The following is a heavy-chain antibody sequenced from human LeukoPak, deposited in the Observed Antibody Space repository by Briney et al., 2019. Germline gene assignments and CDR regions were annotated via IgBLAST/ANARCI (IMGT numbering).Heavy chain of an antibody. CDR3: AELGITMIGGV. CDR1: GFTFSSYA. D-gene: IGHD3-10*02. Sequence: GGSLRLSCAASGFTFSSYAMSWVRQAPGKGLEWVSVISYDGNNKYYADSVKGRVTISRDNAKNSLYLQMNSLRAEDTAVYYCAELGITMIGGVWGKGTTVTISS. J-gene: IGHJ6*04. CDR2: ISYDGNNK. V-gene: IGHV3-30*18.